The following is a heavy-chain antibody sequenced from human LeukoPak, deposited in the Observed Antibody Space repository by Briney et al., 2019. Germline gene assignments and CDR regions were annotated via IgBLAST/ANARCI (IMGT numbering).Heavy chain of an antibody. CDR2: ISGSGGST. J-gene: IGHJ4*02. CDR3: AREEPPSDY. Sequence: GGSLRLSCAASGFTVSSYSMSWVRQAPGKGLEWVSAISGSGGSTYYADCGKGRFTISRDNSKNTLYLQMNSVRAEETAVYYCAREEPPSDYWGQGTLVTVSS. CDR1: GFTVSSYS. V-gene: IGHV3-23*01.